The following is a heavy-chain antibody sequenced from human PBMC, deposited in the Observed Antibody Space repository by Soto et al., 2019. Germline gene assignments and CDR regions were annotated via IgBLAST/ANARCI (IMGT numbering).Heavy chain of an antibody. CDR3: ARDPRIYCTSSSCHSYFDS. V-gene: IGHV1-69*01. CDR1: GGSFTTHS. D-gene: IGHD2-2*01. CDR2: IIPVFGTV. Sequence: QVQLVQSGAEVKKPGSSVKVSCRTSGGSFTTHSISWLRQAPGQGLEWMGGIIPVFGTVNYAQRLQDRVIITADESTSTAYMDLSSLKSEDSAVYYCARDPRIYCTSSSCHSYFDSWGQGTLVTVS. J-gene: IGHJ4*02.